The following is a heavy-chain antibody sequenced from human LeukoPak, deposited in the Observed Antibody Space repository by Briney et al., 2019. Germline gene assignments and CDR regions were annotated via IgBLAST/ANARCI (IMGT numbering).Heavy chain of an antibody. CDR3: AREELDAFDI. CDR2: IYYSGST. J-gene: IGHJ3*02. Sequence: PSETLSLTCTVSGGSISSYYWSWIRQPPGKGLEWIGYIYYSGSTNYNPSLKSRVTISVGTSKNQFSLKLSSVTAADTAVYYCAREELDAFDIWGQGTMVTVSS. V-gene: IGHV4-59*01. D-gene: IGHD1-7*01. CDR1: GGSISSYY.